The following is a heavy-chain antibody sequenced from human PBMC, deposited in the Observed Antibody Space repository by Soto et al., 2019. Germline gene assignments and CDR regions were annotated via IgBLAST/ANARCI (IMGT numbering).Heavy chain of an antibody. D-gene: IGHD2-2*02. CDR1: SGSISSSNW. CDR3: ARLVPRSPVRYCSSTSCYNYFDY. CDR2: IYHSGST. J-gene: IGHJ4*02. Sequence: QVQLQESGPGLVKPSGTLSLTCAVSSGSISSSNWWSWVRQPPGKGLEWIGEIYHSGSTNYNPSLKSRVTISLDKSKNQFSLKLSSVTAADTAVYYCARLVPRSPVRYCSSTSCYNYFDYWGQGTLVTVSS. V-gene: IGHV4-4*02.